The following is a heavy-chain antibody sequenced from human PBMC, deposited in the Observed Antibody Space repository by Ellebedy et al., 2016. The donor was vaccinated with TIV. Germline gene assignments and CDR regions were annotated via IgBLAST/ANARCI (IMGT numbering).Heavy chain of an antibody. J-gene: IGHJ4*02. Sequence: GESLKISCAVSGFTFSNYWMSWDRQAPGKGLEWVANINQDVSEKYYVDSVKGRFTISRDNAKNSLYLQLNSLRAEDTAVYDCASTRNTAVAGFYWGPGTLVTVSS. D-gene: IGHD6-19*01. V-gene: IGHV3-7*03. CDR3: ASTRNTAVAGFY. CDR1: GFTFSNYW. CDR2: INQDVSEK.